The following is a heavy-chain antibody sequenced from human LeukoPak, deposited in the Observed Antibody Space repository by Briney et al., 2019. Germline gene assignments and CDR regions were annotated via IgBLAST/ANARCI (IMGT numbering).Heavy chain of an antibody. CDR3: ARLDV. V-gene: IGHV4-59*01. J-gene: IGHJ6*02. Sequence: SETLSLTCTVSGGSISGYYWSWIRQPPGKGLEWIGYIYSSGNTNYNPSPKSRLTISVDTSKNQFSLKLSSVTAADTAVYYCARLDVWGQGTTVTVSS. CDR2: IYSSGNT. CDR1: GGSISGYY.